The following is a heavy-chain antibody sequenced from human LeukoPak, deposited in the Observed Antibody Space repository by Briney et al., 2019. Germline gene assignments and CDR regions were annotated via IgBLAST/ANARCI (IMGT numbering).Heavy chain of an antibody. V-gene: IGHV4-59*01. CDR2: IYYSGST. J-gene: IGHJ6*03. CDR1: GGSISSYY. CDR3: ARGISRYFDPNYYYYYMDV. Sequence: TSETLSLTCTVSGGSISSYYWSWIRQPPGKGLEWIGYIYYSGSTNYNPSLKSRVTISEDTSKNQFSLRLSSVTAADTAVYYCARGISRYFDPNYYYYYMDVWGKGTTVTVSS. D-gene: IGHD3-9*01.